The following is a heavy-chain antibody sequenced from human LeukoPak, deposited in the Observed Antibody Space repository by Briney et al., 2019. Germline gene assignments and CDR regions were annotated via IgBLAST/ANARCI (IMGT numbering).Heavy chain of an antibody. V-gene: IGHV1-69*01. D-gene: IGHD2-2*01. J-gene: IGHJ6*04. CDR1: GGTFSSYA. CDR2: IIPIFGTA. CDR3: ARDPDIVVVPAAKSYYGMDV. Sequence: SVKVSCKASGGTFSSYAISWVRQAPGQGLEWIGGIIPIFGTANYAQKFQGRVTITADESTSTAYMELSSLRSEDTAVYYCARDPDIVVVPAAKSYYGMDVWGKGTTVTVSS.